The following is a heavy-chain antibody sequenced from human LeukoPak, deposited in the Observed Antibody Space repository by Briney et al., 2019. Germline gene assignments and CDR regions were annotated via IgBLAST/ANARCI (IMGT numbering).Heavy chain of an antibody. CDR3: ARRLTGGVSDFFDF. J-gene: IGHJ4*02. D-gene: IGHD2-8*02. CDR2: ISPSSDST. CDR1: GFTFSSHS. Sequence: GGSVRLSCAASGFTFSSHSMSRVRQPPGEGLAWVAAISPSSDSTTYRDSVKGQFTISRDNYRNRLYLQMNTMTVEDTAIDFFARRLTGGVSDFFDFWGQGALVTVSS. V-gene: IGHV3-23*01.